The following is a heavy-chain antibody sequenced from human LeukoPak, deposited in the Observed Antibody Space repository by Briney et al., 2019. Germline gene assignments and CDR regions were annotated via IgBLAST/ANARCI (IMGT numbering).Heavy chain of an antibody. CDR2: IIPILGIA. D-gene: IGHD2-15*01. J-gene: IGHJ5*02. Sequence: ASVKVSCKASGGTFSSHTISWVRQAPGQGLEWMGRIIPILGIANYAQKFQGRVTITADKSTSTAYVELSSLRSEDTAVYYCARDECSGGSCYSGLWFDPWGQGTLVTVSS. V-gene: IGHV1-69*04. CDR3: ARDECSGGSCYSGLWFDP. CDR1: GGTFSSHT.